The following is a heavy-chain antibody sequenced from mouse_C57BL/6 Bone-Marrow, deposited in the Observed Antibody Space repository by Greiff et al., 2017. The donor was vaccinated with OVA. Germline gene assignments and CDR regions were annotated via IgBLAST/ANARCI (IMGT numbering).Heavy chain of an antibody. CDR3: ARVAGTDYAMDY. V-gene: IGHV5-16*01. J-gene: IGHJ4*01. CDR2: INYDGSST. D-gene: IGHD4-1*01. Sequence: EVKLVESEGGLVQPGSSMKLSCTASGFTFSDYYMAWVRQVPEKGLEWVANINYDGSSTYYLDSLKSRFIISRDNAKNILSLQMSSLKSEDTATYYCARVAGTDYAMDYWGQGTSVTVSS. CDR1: GFTFSDYY.